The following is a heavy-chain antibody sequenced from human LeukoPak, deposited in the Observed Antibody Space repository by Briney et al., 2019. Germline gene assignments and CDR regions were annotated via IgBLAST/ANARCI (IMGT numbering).Heavy chain of an antibody. Sequence: SETLSLTCTVSGGSISSGDYYWSWIRQPPGKGLEWIGYIYYSGSTYYNPSLKSRVTISVDTSKNQFSLKLSSVTAADTAVYYCASTIFGVVTMSSWGAFDIWGQGTMVTVSS. V-gene: IGHV4-30-4*08. CDR2: IYYSGST. D-gene: IGHD3-3*01. CDR1: GGSISSGDYY. CDR3: ASTIFGVVTMSSWGAFDI. J-gene: IGHJ3*02.